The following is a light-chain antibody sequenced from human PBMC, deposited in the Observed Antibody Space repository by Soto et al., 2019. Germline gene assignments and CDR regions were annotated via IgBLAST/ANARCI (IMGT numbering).Light chain of an antibody. Sequence: QSVLTQPPSASGTPGQRVTISCSGSSSNIGSSTVNWYQQLPGTAPKLLIYSNNQRPSGVPDRFSGSKSGNTASLTISGLQDEDEADYYCCSYEGSYTHLFGTGTKVTV. CDR2: SNN. V-gene: IGLV1-44*01. CDR1: SSNIGSST. J-gene: IGLJ1*01. CDR3: CSYEGSYTHL.